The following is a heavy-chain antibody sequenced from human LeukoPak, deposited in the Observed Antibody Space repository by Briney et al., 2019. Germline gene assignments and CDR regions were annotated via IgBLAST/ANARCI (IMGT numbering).Heavy chain of an antibody. V-gene: IGHV3-21*01. CDR1: GFTFSTYN. D-gene: IGHD6-19*01. CDR3: ARDAVAVAGRATFYY. J-gene: IGHJ4*02. Sequence: GGSLRLSCAASGFTFSTYNMNLVRHAPGKVLEWVSSITSSSTYIYYADSVKGRFTISRDNAKNSLYLQMNSLRAEDTAVYYCARDAVAVAGRATFYYWGQGTLVTVSS. CDR2: ITSSSTYI.